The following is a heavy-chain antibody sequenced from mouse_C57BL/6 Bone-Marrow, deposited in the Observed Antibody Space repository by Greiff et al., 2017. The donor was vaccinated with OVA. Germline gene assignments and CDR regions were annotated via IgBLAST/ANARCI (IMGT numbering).Heavy chain of an antibody. CDR2: INPSSGYT. Sequence: QVQLQQSGAELAKPGASVKLSCKASGYTFTSYWMHWVKQRPGQGLEWIGYINPSSGYTKYNQKFKDKATLTADKSSSTAYMQLSSLTYEDSAVYYCAREGLGLLQWRLHWYFDVWGTGTTVTVSS. CDR1: GYTFTSYW. CDR3: AREGLGLLQWRLHWYFDV. J-gene: IGHJ1*03. V-gene: IGHV1-7*01. D-gene: IGHD1-1*01.